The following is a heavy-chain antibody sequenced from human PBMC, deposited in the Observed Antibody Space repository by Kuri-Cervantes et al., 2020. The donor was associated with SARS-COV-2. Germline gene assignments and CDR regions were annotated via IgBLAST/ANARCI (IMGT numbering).Heavy chain of an antibody. J-gene: IGHJ3*02. CDR3: ARGAYYDFWSGYTKPINDAFDI. D-gene: IGHD3-3*01. CDR1: GGSISSGSYY. Sequence: SETLSLTCTVSGGSISSGSYYWSWIRQPAGKGLEWIGHIYTSGSTNYNPSLKSRVTISVDTSKNQFSLKLSSVTAADTAVYYCARGAYYDFWSGYTKPINDAFDIWGQGTMVTVSS. CDR2: IYTSGST. V-gene: IGHV4-61*09.